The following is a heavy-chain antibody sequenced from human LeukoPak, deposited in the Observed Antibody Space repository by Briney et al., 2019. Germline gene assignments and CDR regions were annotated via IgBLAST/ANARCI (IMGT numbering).Heavy chain of an antibody. J-gene: IGHJ6*03. CDR1: GFTFSSYS. V-gene: IGHV3-21*01. D-gene: IGHD2-2*03. CDR2: ISSSSGYI. CDR3: ARDGGYCSSTRCDYYYYMDV. Sequence: PGGSLRLSCAASGFTFSSYSMNWVRQAPGKGLEWVSSISSSSGYIYYADSVKGRFTISRDNAKNSLYLQMNSLRAEDTAVYYCARDGGYCSSTRCDYYYYMDVWGKGTTVTVSS.